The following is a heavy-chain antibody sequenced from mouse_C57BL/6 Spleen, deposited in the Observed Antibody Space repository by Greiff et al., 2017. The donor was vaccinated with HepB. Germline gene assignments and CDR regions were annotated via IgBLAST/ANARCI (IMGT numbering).Heavy chain of an antibody. CDR1: GFSLSTSGMG. CDR2: IYWDDDK. Sequence: QVTLKECGPGILQSSQTLSLTCSFSGFSLSTSGMGVSWIRQPSGKGLEWLAHIYWDDDKRYNPSLKSRLTISKDTSRNQVFLKITSVDTADTATYYCARRRDGNYEGYYAMDYWGQGTSVTVSS. D-gene: IGHD2-1*01. J-gene: IGHJ4*01. V-gene: IGHV8-12*01. CDR3: ARRRDGNYEGYYAMDY.